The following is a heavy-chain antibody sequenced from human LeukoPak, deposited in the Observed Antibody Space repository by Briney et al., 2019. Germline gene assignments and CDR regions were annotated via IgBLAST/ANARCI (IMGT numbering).Heavy chain of an antibody. V-gene: IGHV4-59*06. D-gene: IGHD5-12*01. CDR3: AREPRGGGYSFDY. J-gene: IGHJ4*02. CDR2: IYYSGST. CDR1: GGSISSYY. Sequence: SETLSLTCNVSGGSISSYYWSWIRQHPGKGLEWIGYIYYSGSTFYNPSLKSRVTISVDTSKNQFSLRLSSVTAADTAVYYCAREPRGGGYSFDYWGQGTLVTVSS.